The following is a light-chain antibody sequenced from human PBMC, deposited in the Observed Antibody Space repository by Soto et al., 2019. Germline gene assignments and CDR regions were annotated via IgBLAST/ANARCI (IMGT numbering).Light chain of an antibody. Sequence: EIVMTQSPATLSVSPGERATLSCRASQSVSSNLAWYQQKPGQAHRLLIYGASTRATGIPARFSGSGSGTEFTLTISSLQSEDFAVYYCQQYNNWPTGTFGGGTKVDIK. CDR2: GAS. J-gene: IGKJ4*01. V-gene: IGKV3-15*01. CDR3: QQYNNWPTGT. CDR1: QSVSSN.